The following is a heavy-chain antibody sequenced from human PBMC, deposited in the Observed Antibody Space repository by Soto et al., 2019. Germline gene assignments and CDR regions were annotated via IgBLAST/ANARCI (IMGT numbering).Heavy chain of an antibody. J-gene: IGHJ6*02. CDR3: ARRPSQYYGMDV. Sequence: ESLTMSFTGSGYSFTSYWIGLVRQMPGKGLEWMGIIYPGDSDTRYSPSFQGQVTISADKSISTAYLQWSSLKASDTAMYYCARRPSQYYGMDVWGQGTKVTVYS. CDR1: GYSFTSYW. V-gene: IGHV5-51*01. CDR2: IYPGDSDT.